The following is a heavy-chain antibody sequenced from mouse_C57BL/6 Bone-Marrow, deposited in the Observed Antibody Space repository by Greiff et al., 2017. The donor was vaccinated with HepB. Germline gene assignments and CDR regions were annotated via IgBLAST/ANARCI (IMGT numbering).Heavy chain of an antibody. Sequence: VQLVESGAELVKPGASVKISCKASGYAFSSYWMNWVKQRPGKGLEWIGQIYPGDGDTNYNGKFKGKATLTADKSSSTAYMQLSSLTSEDSAVYFCARGWLLPWYFDVWGTGTTVTVSS. J-gene: IGHJ1*03. CDR2: IYPGDGDT. CDR3: ARGWLLPWYFDV. CDR1: GYAFSSYW. V-gene: IGHV1-80*01. D-gene: IGHD2-3*01.